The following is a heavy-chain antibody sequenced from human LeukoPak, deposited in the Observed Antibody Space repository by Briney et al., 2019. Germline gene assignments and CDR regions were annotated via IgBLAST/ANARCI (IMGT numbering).Heavy chain of an antibody. CDR1: GYXFTDYY. V-gene: IGHV1-2*02. Sequence: ASVKVSCKSSGYXFTDYYIHWVRQTPGQGLEWMGWINPNSGGTKTAQTFQGRVTMTRDTSISTAYMELSRLRSDDTAVYFCARSVVAGSGNFDYWGQGTLVTVSS. CDR3: ARSVVAGSGNFDY. CDR2: INPNSGGT. J-gene: IGHJ4*02. D-gene: IGHD6-19*01.